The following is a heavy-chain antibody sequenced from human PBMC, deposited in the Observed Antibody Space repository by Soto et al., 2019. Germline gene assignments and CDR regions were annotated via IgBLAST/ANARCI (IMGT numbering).Heavy chain of an antibody. CDR1: DGSFSDYY. CDR2: ITHSGST. J-gene: IGHJ6*02. V-gene: IGHV4-34*01. D-gene: IGHD3-9*01. Sequence: PSETLSLTCAVYDGSFSDYYWTWIRQPPGKGLEWIGEITHSGSTNYNPSLKSRVTISVDKSKNQFSLKLSSVTAADTAVYYCARDHPSRSFDWLAKARVYYGMDVWGQGTTVTVSS. CDR3: ARDHPSRSFDWLAKARVYYGMDV.